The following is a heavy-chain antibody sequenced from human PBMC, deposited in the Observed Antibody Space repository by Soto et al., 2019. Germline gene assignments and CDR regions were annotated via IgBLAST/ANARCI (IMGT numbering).Heavy chain of an antibody. CDR3: ARRSSDYYYYMDV. V-gene: IGHV5-51*01. D-gene: IGHD3-10*01. Sequence: GESLKISCKGSGYSFTSYWIGWVRQMPGKGLEWMGIIYPGDSDTRYSPSFQGQVTISADKSISTAYLQWSSLKASDTAKYYCARRSSDYYYYMDVWGKGTTVTVSS. CDR2: IYPGDSDT. J-gene: IGHJ6*03. CDR1: GYSFTSYW.